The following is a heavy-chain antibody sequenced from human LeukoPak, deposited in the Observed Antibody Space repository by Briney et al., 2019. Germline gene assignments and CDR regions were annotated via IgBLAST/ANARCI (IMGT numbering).Heavy chain of an antibody. CDR2: ISAYNGNT. V-gene: IGHV1-18*01. CDR1: GYTFTSYG. Sequence: ASVKVSSKASGYTFTSYGISWVRQAPGQGLEWMGWISAYNGNTNYAQKLQGRVTMTTDTSTSTAYMELRSLRSDDTAVYYCARDLILPHYGDYGGWDYWGQGTLVTVSS. CDR3: ARDLILPHYGDYGGWDY. J-gene: IGHJ4*02. D-gene: IGHD4-17*01.